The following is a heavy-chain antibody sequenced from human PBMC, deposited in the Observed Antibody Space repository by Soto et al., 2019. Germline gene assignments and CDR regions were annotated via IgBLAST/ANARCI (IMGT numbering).Heavy chain of an antibody. CDR2: INHSGST. V-gene: IGHV4-34*01. CDR1: GGSFSGYY. J-gene: IGHJ4*02. Sequence: SETLSLTCAVYGGSFSGYYWSWIRQPPGKGLEWIGEINHSGSTNYNPSLKSRVTISVDTSKNQFSLKLSSVTAADTAVYYCARVGRRDYWGQGTLVTVSS. CDR3: ARVGRRDY. D-gene: IGHD1-1*01.